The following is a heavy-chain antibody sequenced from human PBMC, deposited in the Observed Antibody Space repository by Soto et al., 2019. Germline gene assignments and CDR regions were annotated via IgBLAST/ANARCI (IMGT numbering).Heavy chain of an antibody. CDR3: AKAKFYYDSSPYDS. J-gene: IGHJ4*02. V-gene: IGHV3-43D*04. D-gene: IGHD3-22*01. CDR1: GFTFADYA. Sequence: GGSLRLSCAVSGFTFADYAVHWVRQSAGKGLEWVSFINADGSEKYYADSVRGRFTISRDNSKDSFYLQMNSLRLEDTAMYYCAKAKFYYDSSPYDSWGQGTLVTVSS. CDR2: INADGSEK.